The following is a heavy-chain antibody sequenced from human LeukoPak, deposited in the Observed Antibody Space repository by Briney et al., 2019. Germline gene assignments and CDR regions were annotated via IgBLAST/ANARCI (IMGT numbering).Heavy chain of an antibody. CDR1: GFTFSSYS. Sequence: GGSLRLSCAASGFTFSSYSMSWVRQAPGKGLEWVSSISSSSASIFYADSVKGRFTLSRDNAENSLYLQMNSLRAEDTAVYFCARSAAGASYDCWGQGTLVTVPS. CDR3: ARSAAGASYDC. V-gene: IGHV3-21*06. D-gene: IGHD2-21*02. J-gene: IGHJ4*02. CDR2: ISSSSASI.